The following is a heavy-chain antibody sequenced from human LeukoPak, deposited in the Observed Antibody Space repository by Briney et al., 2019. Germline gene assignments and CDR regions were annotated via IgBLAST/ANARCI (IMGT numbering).Heavy chain of an antibody. D-gene: IGHD6-13*01. J-gene: IGHJ4*02. Sequence: ASVKVSCKASGGTFSSYAISWVRQAPGQGLEWMGGIIPIFGTANYAQKFQGRVTITTDESTSTAYMELSSLRSEDTAVYYCARLRGSSWSPHNYYFDYWGQGTLVTVSS. V-gene: IGHV1-69*05. CDR1: GGTFSSYA. CDR3: ARLRGSSWSPHNYYFDY. CDR2: IIPIFGTA.